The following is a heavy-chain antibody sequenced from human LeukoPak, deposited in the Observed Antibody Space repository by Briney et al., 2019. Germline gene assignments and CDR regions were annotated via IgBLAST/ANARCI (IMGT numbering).Heavy chain of an antibody. CDR3: ARDLPYSVRWSILDY. CDR1: GGTFSSYT. J-gene: IGHJ4*02. Sequence: SVKVSCKASGGTFSSYTISWVRQAPGQGLEWMGRIIPILGIANYAQKFQGRVTITADKSTSTAYMELSSLRSEDTAVYYCARDLPYSVRWSILDYWGQGTLDTVSS. V-gene: IGHV1-69*04. CDR2: IIPILGIA. D-gene: IGHD2-21*01.